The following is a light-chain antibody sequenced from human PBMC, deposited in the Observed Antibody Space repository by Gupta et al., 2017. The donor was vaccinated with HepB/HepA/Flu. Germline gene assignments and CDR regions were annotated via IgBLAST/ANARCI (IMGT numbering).Light chain of an antibody. CDR1: HDISNY. J-gene: IGKJ4*01. V-gene: IGKV1-33*01. CDR3: QQYDNLPLT. CDR2: VAS. Sequence: IQLSPSPSSLSASVGDRVTITCQASHDISNYLNWYQQKPGKAPKLLIYVASNLETGVPARFSGSGSGTDFTFTISSLQPEDMATYYCQQYDNLPLTLGRGTKVEIK.